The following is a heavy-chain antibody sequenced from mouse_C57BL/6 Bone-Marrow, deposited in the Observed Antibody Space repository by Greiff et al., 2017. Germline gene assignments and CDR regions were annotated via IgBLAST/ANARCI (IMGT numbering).Heavy chain of an antibody. CDR2: ISNLAYSI. D-gene: IGHD1-1*01. CDR3: ARSLYYYGSSLYAMDY. CDR1: GFTFSDYG. J-gene: IGHJ4*01. Sequence: EVQRVESGGGFVQPGGSLKLSCAASGFTFSDYGMAWVRQAPRKGPEWVAFISNLAYSIYYADTVTGRFTISRENAQNTLYLEMSSLRSEDTALYYCARSLYYYGSSLYAMDYWGQGTSVTVSS. V-gene: IGHV5-15*01.